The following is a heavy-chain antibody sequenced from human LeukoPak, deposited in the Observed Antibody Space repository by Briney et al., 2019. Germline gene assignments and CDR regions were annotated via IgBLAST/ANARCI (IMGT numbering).Heavy chain of an antibody. J-gene: IGHJ3*02. CDR1: GGSMSSYH. CDR3: ARDLSVAGPAAFDI. V-gene: IGHV4-59*01. Sequence: SETLSLTCAVSGGSMSSYHWNWIRQPPGKGLEWIAYIYYSGSTNYNPSLESRVTISIDTSKNQFSLKLSSVTAADTAVYYCARDLSVAGPAAFDIWGQGTMVTVSS. CDR2: IYYSGST. D-gene: IGHD6-19*01.